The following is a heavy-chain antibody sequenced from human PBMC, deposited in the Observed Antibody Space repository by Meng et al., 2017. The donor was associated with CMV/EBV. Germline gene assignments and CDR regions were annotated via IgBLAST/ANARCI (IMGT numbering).Heavy chain of an antibody. D-gene: IGHD2-2*01. V-gene: IGHV4-31*02. CDR2: IYYSGST. J-gene: IGHJ6*02. Sequence: IDNGGYYWSWIRPHPGKRLECVGFIYYSGSTYYTPSLKSRVTISVDTSKNLFSLKLSSVTAADTAVYYCARDQGIVVVPAVYFGMDVWGQGTTVTVSS. CDR1: IDNGGYY. CDR3: ARDQGIVVVPAVYFGMDV.